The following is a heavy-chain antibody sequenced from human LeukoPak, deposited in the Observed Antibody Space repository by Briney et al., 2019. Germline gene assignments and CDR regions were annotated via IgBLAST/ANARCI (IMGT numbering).Heavy chain of an antibody. Sequence: SVKVSCKASGGTFSSYAISWGREAPGQGLEWMGRIIPILGIANYAQKFQGRVTITADKSTSTDYMELSSLRSEDTAVYYCARVHHSSRTNYYYYYGMDVWGQGTTVTVSS. CDR3: ARVHHSSRTNYYYYYGMDV. V-gene: IGHV1-69*04. CDR1: GGTFSSYA. CDR2: IIPILGIA. D-gene: IGHD6-13*01. J-gene: IGHJ6*02.